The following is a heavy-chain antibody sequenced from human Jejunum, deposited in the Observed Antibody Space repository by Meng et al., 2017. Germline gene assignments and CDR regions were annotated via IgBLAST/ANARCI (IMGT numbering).Heavy chain of an antibody. J-gene: IGHJ4*02. CDR1: GFTFSNYV. D-gene: IGHD3-16*01. CDR2: FSGSADST. CDR3: AKDPARAGDYDYFDS. V-gene: IGHV3-23*01. Sequence: GESLKIPCAASGFTFSNYVMSWVRQAPGKGLEWVSAFSGSADSTHYADSLKGHLTISRDNSSNTLYLQMNSLRAEDTAIYYCAKDPARAGDYDYFDSWGQGTLVTVSS.